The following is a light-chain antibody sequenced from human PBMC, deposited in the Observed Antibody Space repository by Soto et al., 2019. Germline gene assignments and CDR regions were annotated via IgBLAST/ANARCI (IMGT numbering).Light chain of an antibody. CDR3: QQYGSSPGT. J-gene: IGKJ1*01. V-gene: IGKV3-20*01. CDR1: QSVSSSY. Sequence: VLTQSPGTPSLYPGERATLSCRASQSVSSSYLAWYQQKPGQAPRLLIYGASSRATGIPDRFSGSGSGTDFTLTIIRLEPEDFAVYYCQQYGSSPGTFGQGTKV. CDR2: GAS.